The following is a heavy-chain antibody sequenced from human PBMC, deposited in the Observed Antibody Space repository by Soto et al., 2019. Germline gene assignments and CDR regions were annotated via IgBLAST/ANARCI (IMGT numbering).Heavy chain of an antibody. V-gene: IGHV1-69*13. J-gene: IGHJ3*02. CDR2: IIPIFGTA. Sequence: SVKISCKASGGTFSSYAISWVRQAPGQGLEWMGGIIPIFGTANYAQKFQGRVTITADESTSTAYMELSSLRSEDTAVYYCARGGRLRVGAINDAFDIWGQGTMVTVSS. D-gene: IGHD1-26*01. CDR1: GGTFSSYA. CDR3: ARGGRLRVGAINDAFDI.